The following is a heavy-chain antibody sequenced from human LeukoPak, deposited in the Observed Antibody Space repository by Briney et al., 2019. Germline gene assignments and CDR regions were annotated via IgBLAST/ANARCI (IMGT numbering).Heavy chain of an antibody. J-gene: IGHJ6*03. CDR3: AKFQLVKIYYYYMDV. Sequence: PGGSLRLSCAASGFTFSSYWMSWVRQAPGKGLEWVANIKQDGSEKYYVDSVKGRFTISRDNAKNSLYLQMNSLRAEDTAVYYCAKFQLVKIYYYYMDVWGKGTTVTVSS. CDR2: IKQDGSEK. D-gene: IGHD2-2*01. CDR1: GFTFSSYW. V-gene: IGHV3-7*03.